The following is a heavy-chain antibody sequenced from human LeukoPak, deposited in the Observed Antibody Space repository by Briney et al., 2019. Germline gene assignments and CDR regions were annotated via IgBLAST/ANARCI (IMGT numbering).Heavy chain of an antibody. CDR1: GGTFSSYA. CDR3: ASWGMVRGVTTDY. D-gene: IGHD3-10*01. V-gene: IGHV1-69*01. J-gene: IGHJ4*02. Sequence: SVKVSCKASGGTFSSYAISWVRQAPGQGLEWMGGIIPIFGTANYAQKLQGRVTITANESTSTACMELSSLRSEDTAVYYCASWGMVRGVTTDYWGQGTLVTVSS. CDR2: IIPIFGTA.